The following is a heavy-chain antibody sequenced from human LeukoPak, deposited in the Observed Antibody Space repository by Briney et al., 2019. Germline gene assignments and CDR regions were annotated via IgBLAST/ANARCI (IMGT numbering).Heavy chain of an antibody. CDR1: GGSISSSDYY. CDR2: LYDSGST. Sequence: SETLSPTCTVSGGSISSSDYYWDWIRQPPGKGLEWIGNLYDSGSTYYNPSLKSRVTISVDRSKNQFSLRLSSVTAADTAVYYCARAPYGDYVGLDYWGQGTLVTVSS. D-gene: IGHD4-17*01. V-gene: IGHV4-39*07. J-gene: IGHJ4*02. CDR3: ARAPYGDYVGLDY.